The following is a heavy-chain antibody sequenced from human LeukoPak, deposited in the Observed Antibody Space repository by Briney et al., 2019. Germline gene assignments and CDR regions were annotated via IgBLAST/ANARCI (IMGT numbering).Heavy chain of an antibody. CDR3: ARANPVLMVSKYFQH. Sequence: GGSLRLSCIASGFTFSNFGMHWVRQAPGKGLEWVAFIRYDGSIKYYADSVKGRFTISRDKSKNTVFMLMNSLRPEDTAVYYCARANPVLMVSKYFQHWGQGTLVTVSS. D-gene: IGHD2-8*01. V-gene: IGHV3-30*02. J-gene: IGHJ1*01. CDR2: IRYDGSIK. CDR1: GFTFSNFG.